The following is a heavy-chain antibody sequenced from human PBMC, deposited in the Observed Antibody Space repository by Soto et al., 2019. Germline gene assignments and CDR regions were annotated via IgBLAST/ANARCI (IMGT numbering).Heavy chain of an antibody. CDR3: ARDLLWFGELLLTFDS. D-gene: IGHD3-10*01. Sequence: QVQLVQSGAEVKKPGASVKVSCKASGYTFTSYGISWVRQAPGQGLEWMGWISAYNGNTNNAQKLQGRVTMTTDPSPSTAYMELRSLRSDDTAVYYCARDLLWFGELLLTFDSWGQGTLVTVSS. J-gene: IGHJ4*02. CDR1: GYTFTSYG. V-gene: IGHV1-18*01. CDR2: ISAYNGNT.